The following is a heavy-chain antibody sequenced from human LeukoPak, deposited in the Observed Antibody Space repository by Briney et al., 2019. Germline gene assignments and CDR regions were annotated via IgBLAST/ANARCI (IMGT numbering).Heavy chain of an antibody. CDR3: ARDAGVLAVAGT. V-gene: IGHV1-2*02. D-gene: IGHD6-19*01. CDR2: INPNSGGT. Sequence: ASVKVSCKASGYTFTDYYIHWVRQAPGQGLEWMGWINPNSGGTSYAQKFQGRVTMTRDTSISTAYMELSRLRSDDTAVYYCARDAGVLAVAGTWGQGTLVTVSS. CDR1: GYTFTDYY. J-gene: IGHJ5*02.